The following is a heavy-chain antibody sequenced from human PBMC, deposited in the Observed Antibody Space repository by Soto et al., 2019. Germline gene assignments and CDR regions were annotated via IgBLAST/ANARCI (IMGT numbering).Heavy chain of an antibody. CDR2: ISYDGSNK. Sequence: PGGSLRLSCAASGFTFSSYAMHWVRQAPGKGLEWVAVISYDGSNKYYADSVKGRFTISRDNSKNTLYLQMNSLRAEDTAVYYCATLNIVVVPAALSWFDPWGQGTLVTVS. CDR3: ATLNIVVVPAALSWFDP. V-gene: IGHV3-30-3*01. D-gene: IGHD2-2*01. CDR1: GFTFSSYA. J-gene: IGHJ5*02.